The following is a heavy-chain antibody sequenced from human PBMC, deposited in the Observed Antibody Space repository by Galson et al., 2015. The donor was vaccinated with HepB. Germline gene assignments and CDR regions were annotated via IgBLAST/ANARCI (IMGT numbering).Heavy chain of an antibody. J-gene: IGHJ6*02. CDR2: IWYDGSNK. CDR1: GFTFSSYG. CDR3: ARSGDYGDYGAPRYYGMDV. V-gene: IGHV3-33*01. Sequence: SLRLSCAASGFTFSSYGMHWVRQAPGKGLEWVAVIWYDGSNKYYADSVKGRFTISRDNSKNTLYLQMNSLRAEDTAVYYCARSGDYGDYGAPRYYGMDVWGQGTTVTVSS. D-gene: IGHD4-17*01.